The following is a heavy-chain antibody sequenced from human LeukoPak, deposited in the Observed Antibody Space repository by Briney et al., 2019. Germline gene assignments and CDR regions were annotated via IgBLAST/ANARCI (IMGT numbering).Heavy chain of an antibody. CDR2: IYYSGST. J-gene: IGHJ4*02. V-gene: IGHV4-30-4*01. CDR1: RGSISSGDYY. CDR3: AREDGYSGYDSV. D-gene: IGHD5-12*01. Sequence: SETLSLTCTVSRGSISSGDYYWSWIRQPPGKGLEWIGYIYYSGSTYYNPSLKGRVTISVDTSKNQFSLKLSSVTAADTAVYYCAREDGYSGYDSVWGQGTLVTVSS.